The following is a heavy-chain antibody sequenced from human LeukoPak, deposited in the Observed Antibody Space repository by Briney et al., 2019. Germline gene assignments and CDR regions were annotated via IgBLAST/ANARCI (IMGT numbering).Heavy chain of an antibody. J-gene: IGHJ2*01. CDR1: GGSISSYY. D-gene: IGHD6-13*01. CDR2: IYTSGST. V-gene: IGHV4-4*07. Sequence: SETLSLTCAVSGGSISSYYWSWIRQPAGKGLNWIGGIYTSGSTNYNPSLKSRVTMSVDTSKNQFSLKLSSVTAADTAVYYCARSPRIAASRRGYFDLWGRGTLVTVSS. CDR3: ARSPRIAASRRGYFDL.